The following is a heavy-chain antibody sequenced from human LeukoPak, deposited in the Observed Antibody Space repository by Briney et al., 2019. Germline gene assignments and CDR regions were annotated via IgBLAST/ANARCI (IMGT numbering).Heavy chain of an antibody. D-gene: IGHD3-22*01. Sequence: SETLSLTCTVSGGSISSYYWSWIRQPPGKGLEWIGYIYYSRSTNYNPSLKSRVTISVDTSKNQFSLKLSSVTAADTAVYYCARDRYYYDSSGYRYYYYGMDVWGQGTTVTVSS. V-gene: IGHV4-59*01. CDR1: GGSISSYY. J-gene: IGHJ6*02. CDR3: ARDRYYYDSSGYRYYYYGMDV. CDR2: IYYSRST.